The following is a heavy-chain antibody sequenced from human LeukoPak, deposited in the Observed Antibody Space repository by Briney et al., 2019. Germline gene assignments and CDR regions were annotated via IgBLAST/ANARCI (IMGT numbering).Heavy chain of an antibody. CDR1: GGSVSSGSYY. J-gene: IGHJ4*02. CDR2: IYYSGGT. Sequence: SETLSLTCTVSGGSVSSGSYYWSWIRQPPGKGLEWIGYIYYSGGTNYNPSLKSRVTISVDTSKNQFSLKLSSVTAADTAVYYCARIIAAAGTRAFDYWGQGTLVTVSS. V-gene: IGHV4-61*01. CDR3: ARIIAAAGTRAFDY. D-gene: IGHD6-13*01.